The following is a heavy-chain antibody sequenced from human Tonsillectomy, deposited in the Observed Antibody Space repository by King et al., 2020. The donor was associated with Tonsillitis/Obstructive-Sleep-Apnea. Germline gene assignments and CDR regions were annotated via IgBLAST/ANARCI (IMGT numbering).Heavy chain of an antibody. CDR1: GYSFTNYW. Sequence: DVQLVQSGAEVRKPGESLRISCKTSGYSFTNYWITWVRQLPGKGLEWMGRIDPSDSYTNYSPSFLGHVTFSSDKSNATAFLHWSSLRASDTAIYFCARHRYLSSSPVFDYWGQGTVVTVSS. CDR3: ARHRYLSSSPVFDY. J-gene: IGHJ4*02. V-gene: IGHV5-10-1*03. D-gene: IGHD6-6*01. CDR2: IDPSDSYT.